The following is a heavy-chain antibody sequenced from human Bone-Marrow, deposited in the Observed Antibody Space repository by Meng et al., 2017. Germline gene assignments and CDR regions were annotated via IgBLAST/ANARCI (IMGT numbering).Heavy chain of an antibody. CDR3: ARDEDISAAGKLFGDY. CDR2: INPKSGDT. CDR1: GYTFPDNW. D-gene: IGHD6-13*01. V-gene: IGHV1-2*06. Sequence: QVRLVRSGAEVKKPGASWKVSCKAAGYTFPDNWLHGVRRAPGQGLEWMGRINPKSGDTHYAQRFQGRVTMTGDTSISTAYMELSGLRSDDTAMYYCARDEDISAAGKLFGDYWGQGTLVTVSS. J-gene: IGHJ4*02.